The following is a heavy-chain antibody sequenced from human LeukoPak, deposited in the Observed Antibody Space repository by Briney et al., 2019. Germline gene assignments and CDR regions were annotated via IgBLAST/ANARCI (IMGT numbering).Heavy chain of an antibody. CDR2: IIGSGSST. D-gene: IGHD6-13*01. V-gene: IGHV3-66*01. CDR3: ARKRYSSSWWNWFDP. J-gene: IGHJ5*02. CDR1: EFSVGSNY. Sequence: GGSLRLSCAASEFSVGSNYMTWVRQAPGKGLQWVSVIIGSGSSTYYADSVKGRFTISRDNAKNTLYLQMNSLRAEDTAVYYCARKRYSSSWWNWFDPWGQGTLVTVSS.